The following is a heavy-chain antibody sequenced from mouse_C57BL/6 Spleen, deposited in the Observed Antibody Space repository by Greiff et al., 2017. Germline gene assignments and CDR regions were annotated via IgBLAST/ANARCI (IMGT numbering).Heavy chain of an antibody. CDR1: GYTFTDYY. D-gene: IGHD1-1*01. Sequence: VQLQQSGAELVRPGASVKLSCKASGYTFTDYYINWVKQRPGQGLEWIARIYPGSGNTYYNEKFKGKATLTAEKSSSTAYMQLSSLTSEDSAVYFCASYGSHWYFDVWGTGTTVTVSS. CDR2: IYPGSGNT. V-gene: IGHV1-76*01. CDR3: ASYGSHWYFDV. J-gene: IGHJ1*03.